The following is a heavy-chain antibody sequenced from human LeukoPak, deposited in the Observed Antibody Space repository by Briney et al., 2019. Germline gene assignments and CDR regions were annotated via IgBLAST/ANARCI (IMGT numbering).Heavy chain of an antibody. Sequence: ASVKVSCKASGYIFTSYYIHWVRQAPGQGLEWMGIINPSGGSTSNAQKFQGRVTMTRDTSTRTVYMELSSLRSEDTAVYYCARDYVVNYYDSSGYQRGGDAVDIWGQGTMVTVSS. CDR3: ARDYVVNYYDSSGYQRGGDAVDI. V-gene: IGHV1-46*01. CDR1: GYIFTSYY. J-gene: IGHJ3*02. D-gene: IGHD3-22*01. CDR2: INPSGGST.